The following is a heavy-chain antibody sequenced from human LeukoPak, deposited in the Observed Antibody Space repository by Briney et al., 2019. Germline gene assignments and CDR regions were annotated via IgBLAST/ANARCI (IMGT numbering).Heavy chain of an antibody. Sequence: GGSLRLSCAASGFTFSSYAMHWVRQAPGKGLEWVAVISYDGSNEYYADSVKGRFTISRDNSKNTLYLQMNSLRAEDTAVYYCAREIAARQYFDYWGQGTLVTVSS. V-gene: IGHV3-30-3*01. CDR2: ISYDGSNE. D-gene: IGHD6-6*01. J-gene: IGHJ4*02. CDR1: GFTFSSYA. CDR3: AREIAARQYFDY.